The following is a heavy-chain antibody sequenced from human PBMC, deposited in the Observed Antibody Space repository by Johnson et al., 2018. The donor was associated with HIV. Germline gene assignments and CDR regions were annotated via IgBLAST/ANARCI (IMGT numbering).Heavy chain of an antibody. D-gene: IGHD6-13*01. CDR3: TTCSRSGAFDI. Sequence: VQLVESGGGLIQPGGSLRLSCAASEFTVSSNYMSWVRQAPGKGLEWVSVIYSGGNTYYAAHVKGRFTISRDDSKNTLYLQMNSLKTEDTAVYYCTTCSRSGAFDIWGQGTMVTVSS. J-gene: IGHJ3*02. CDR2: IYSGGNT. V-gene: IGHV3-66*01. CDR1: EFTVSSNY.